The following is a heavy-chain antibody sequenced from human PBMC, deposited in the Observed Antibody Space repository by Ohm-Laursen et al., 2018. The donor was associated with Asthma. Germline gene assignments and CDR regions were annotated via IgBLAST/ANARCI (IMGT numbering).Heavy chain of an antibody. CDR3: ARENEATITTFGY. D-gene: IGHD4-11*01. CDR1: GFSFSNYI. Sequence: GSLRLSCSAPGFSFSNYIMNWVRQAPGKGLEWVSYISSSSSTIYYSDSVKGRFTTSRDNAKNSLYLQMNSLRAEDTAVYYCARENEATITTFGYWGQGTLVTVSS. J-gene: IGHJ4*02. V-gene: IGHV3-48*01. CDR2: ISSSSSTI.